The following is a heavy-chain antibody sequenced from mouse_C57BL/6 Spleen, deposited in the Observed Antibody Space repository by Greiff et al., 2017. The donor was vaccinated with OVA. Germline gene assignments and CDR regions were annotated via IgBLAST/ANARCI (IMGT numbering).Heavy chain of an antibody. D-gene: IGHD2-14*01. CDR3: ARYSVRFYAMDY. V-gene: IGHV1-82*01. Sequence: QVQLQQSGPELVKPGASVKISCKASGYAFSSSWMNWVKQRPGKGLEWIGRIYPGDGDTNYNGKFKGKATLTADKSSSTAYMQLSSLTSEDSAVXVCARYSVRFYAMDYWGQGTSVTVSS. J-gene: IGHJ4*01. CDR2: IYPGDGDT. CDR1: GYAFSSSW.